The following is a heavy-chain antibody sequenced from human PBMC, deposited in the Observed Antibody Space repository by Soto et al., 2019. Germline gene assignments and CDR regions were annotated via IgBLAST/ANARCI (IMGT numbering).Heavy chain of an antibody. J-gene: IGHJ4*02. CDR1: GYTFTSYG. CDR2: ISAYNGNT. V-gene: IGHV1-18*01. D-gene: IGHD6-13*01. Sequence: ASVKVSCKASGYTFTSYGISWVRQAPGQGLEWMGWISAYNGNTNYAQKLQGRVTMTTDTSTSTAYMELRSLRSDDTAVYYCAHSSRIAAAGRFDYWGQGTLVTVSS. CDR3: AHSSRIAAAGRFDY.